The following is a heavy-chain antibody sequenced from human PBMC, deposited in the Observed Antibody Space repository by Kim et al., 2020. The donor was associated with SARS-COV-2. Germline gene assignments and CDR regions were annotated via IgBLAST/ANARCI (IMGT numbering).Heavy chain of an antibody. CDR2: IGTAGDT. D-gene: IGHD3-10*01. Sequence: GGSLRLSCAASGFTFSSYDMHWVRQATGKGLEWVSAIGTAGDTYYPGSVKGRFTISRENAKNSLYLQMNSLIAGDTAVYYCARGGVGGFGELGYYGMDVWGQGTTVTVSS. J-gene: IGHJ6*02. CDR3: ARGGVGGFGELGYYGMDV. CDR1: GFTFSSYD. V-gene: IGHV3-13*04.